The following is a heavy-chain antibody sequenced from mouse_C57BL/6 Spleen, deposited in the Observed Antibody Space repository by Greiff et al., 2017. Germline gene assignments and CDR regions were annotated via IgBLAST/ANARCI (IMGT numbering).Heavy chain of an antibody. Sequence: QVQLQQPGAELVMPGASVKLSCKASGYTFTSYWMHWVKQRPGQGLEWIGEIDPSDSYTNYNQKFKGKSTLTVDKSSSTAYMQLSSLTSEDSAVYYCARGRGHYDPYYYAMDYWGQGTSVTVSS. J-gene: IGHJ4*01. D-gene: IGHD2-4*01. CDR3: ARGRGHYDPYYYAMDY. V-gene: IGHV1-69*01. CDR1: GYTFTSYW. CDR2: IDPSDSYT.